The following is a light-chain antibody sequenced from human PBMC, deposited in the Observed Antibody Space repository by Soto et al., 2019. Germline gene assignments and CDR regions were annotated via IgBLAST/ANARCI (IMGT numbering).Light chain of an antibody. Sequence: DIQMNQSPSNLSSSVGDRVTIPCRARPSNWWWLAWYQQKPGKAPKVLIYDASSLESGVPSRFSGSGAGTEFTLTISSLQPEDVATYYCQQYNSPATFGQGTKLEIK. CDR2: DAS. CDR3: QQYNSPAT. V-gene: IGKV1-5*01. J-gene: IGKJ2*01. CDR1: PSNWWW.